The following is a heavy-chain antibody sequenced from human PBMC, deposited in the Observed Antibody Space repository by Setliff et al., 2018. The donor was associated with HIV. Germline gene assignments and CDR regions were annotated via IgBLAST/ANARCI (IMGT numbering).Heavy chain of an antibody. V-gene: IGHV4-39*02. CDR2: IRSSGDT. J-gene: IGHJ5*02. CDR1: GASISSHNYY. CDR3: ARDSYDSSGRNWFDP. Sequence: SETLSLTCTVSGASISSHNYYWGWIRQSPGKGLEWIASIRSSGDTYYNPSLQSRVIISVDTSNNQISLKLTSVTAADTAVYYCARDSYDSSGRNWFDPGGQGTLVTVSS. D-gene: IGHD3-22*01.